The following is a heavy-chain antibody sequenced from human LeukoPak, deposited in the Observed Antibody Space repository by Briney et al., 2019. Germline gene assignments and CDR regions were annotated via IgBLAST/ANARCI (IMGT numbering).Heavy chain of an antibody. V-gene: IGHV4-59*01. CDR2: IYYSGST. J-gene: IGHJ5*02. CDR3: ARVIKHFDWLLRPKNWFDP. CDR1: GGSISSYY. Sequence: SETLSLTCTVSGGSISSYYWSWIRQPPGKGVEWIGYIYYSGSTNYNPSLKSRVTISVDTSKNQFSLKLSSVAAADTAVYYCARVIKHFDWLLRPKNWFDPWGQGTLVTVSS. D-gene: IGHD3-9*01.